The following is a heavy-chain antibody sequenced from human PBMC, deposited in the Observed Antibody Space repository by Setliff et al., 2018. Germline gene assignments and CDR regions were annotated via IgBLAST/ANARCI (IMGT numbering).Heavy chain of an antibody. J-gene: IGHJ6*02. Sequence: ASVKVSCKASGYTFTSYAMHWVRQAPGQRLEWMGWINAGNGNTKYSQKFQGRVTITRDTSASTAYMELSSLRSEDTAVYYCASLGYCSSTSCWPYYYYGMDVWGQGTTVTVPS. D-gene: IGHD2-2*01. CDR2: INAGNGNT. V-gene: IGHV1-3*01. CDR3: ASLGYCSSTSCWPYYYYGMDV. CDR1: GYTFTSYA.